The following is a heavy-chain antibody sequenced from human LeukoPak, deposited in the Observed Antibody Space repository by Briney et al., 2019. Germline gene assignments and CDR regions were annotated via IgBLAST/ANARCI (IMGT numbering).Heavy chain of an antibody. J-gene: IGHJ4*02. CDR3: TRVREGYCSSTSCSYRY. V-gene: IGHV3-49*04. CDR1: GFTFGDYA. D-gene: IGHD2-2*01. Sequence: PGGSLRLSCTASGFTFGDYAMSWVRQAPGKGLEWVGFSRSKAYGGTTEYAASVKGRFTISRDDSKSIAYLQMNSLKTEDTAVYYCTRVREGYCSSTSCSYRYWGQGTLVTVSS. CDR2: SRSKAYGGTT.